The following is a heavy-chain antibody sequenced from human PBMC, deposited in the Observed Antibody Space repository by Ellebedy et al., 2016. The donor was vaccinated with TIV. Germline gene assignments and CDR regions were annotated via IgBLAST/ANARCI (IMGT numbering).Heavy chain of an antibody. CDR2: ISHTGTRT. V-gene: IGHV3-23*01. CDR1: GFTFTSYA. CDR3: AKGRGGGSDASAPRYYFDS. Sequence: GESLKISCAASGFTFTSYAMRWVRPAPGKGLEWVSTISHTGTRTYYTNSVEGRFIISRDISKRALYLQMNSLRAEDTAVYYCAKGRGGGSDASAPRYYFDSWGLGTLVTVSS. D-gene: IGHD3-10*01. J-gene: IGHJ4*02.